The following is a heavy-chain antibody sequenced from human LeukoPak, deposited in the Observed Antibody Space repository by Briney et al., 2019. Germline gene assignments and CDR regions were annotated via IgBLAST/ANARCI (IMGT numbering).Heavy chain of an antibody. Sequence: QTGGSLRLSCAASGFTVSSNYMSWVRQAPGKGLEWVSVIYSGGSTYYADSVKGRFTISRDNSKNTLYLQMNSLRAEDTAVYYCAGGPTFPDKFGVIIIGYYFDYWGQGTLVTVSS. CDR2: IYSGGST. J-gene: IGHJ4*02. D-gene: IGHD3-3*01. CDR1: GFTVSSNY. V-gene: IGHV3-66*01. CDR3: AGGPTFPDKFGVIIIGYYFDY.